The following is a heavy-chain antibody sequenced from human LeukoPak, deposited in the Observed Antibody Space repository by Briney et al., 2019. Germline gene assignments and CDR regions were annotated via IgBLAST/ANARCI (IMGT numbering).Heavy chain of an antibody. CDR1: GGSISGYY. CDR2: IYSSGTT. D-gene: IGHD4-17*01. CDR3: ARDRGDYFDS. Sequence: SETLSLTCAVSGGSISGYYWSWIRQPPGKGLQWIGYIYSSGTTSYNLSLKSRVTISVDTSKNQFSPKLSSVTAADAAVYYCARDRGDYFDSWGQGTLVTVSS. J-gene: IGHJ4*02. V-gene: IGHV4-59*01.